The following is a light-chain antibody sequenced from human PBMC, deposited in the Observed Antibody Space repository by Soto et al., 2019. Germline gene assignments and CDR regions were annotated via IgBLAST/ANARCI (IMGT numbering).Light chain of an antibody. Sequence: QSVLTQSPSASASLGASVKLTCTLSSEHSSYAIAWYQQQPEKGPRYLMKLNSDGRHTKGDGIPDRFSGSSSGAERFLIISSLQSEDEADYYCQTWGTGIRVFGGGTKLTVL. CDR1: SEHSSYA. V-gene: IGLV4-69*01. CDR2: LNSDGRH. J-gene: IGLJ3*02. CDR3: QTWGTGIRV.